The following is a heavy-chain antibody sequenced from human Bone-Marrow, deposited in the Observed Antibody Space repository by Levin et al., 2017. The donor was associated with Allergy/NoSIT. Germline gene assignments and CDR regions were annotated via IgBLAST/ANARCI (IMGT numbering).Heavy chain of an antibody. CDR1: GLLFSNYA. Sequence: LSLTCAASGLLFSNYAMNWVRQAPGKGLEWVSQISGSGSNTHYADSVRGRFTFSRDNSNNTVYLQMNSLRADDTAVYYCAGYDTSGYHSPFDYWGQGTLVTVSP. J-gene: IGHJ4*02. CDR3: AGYDTSGYHSPFDY. V-gene: IGHV3-23*01. D-gene: IGHD3-22*01. CDR2: ISGSGSNT.